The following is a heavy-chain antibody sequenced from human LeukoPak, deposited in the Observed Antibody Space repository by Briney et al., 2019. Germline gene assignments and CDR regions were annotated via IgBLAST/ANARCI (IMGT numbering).Heavy chain of an antibody. CDR2: IDPNSGDT. J-gene: IGHJ5*02. Sequence: ASVKVSCKASGYTFTDYYMHWVRQAPGQGLEWKGWIDPNSGDTNYAQKFQGRVTMTRDTSISTAYMELSSLRSEDTAVYYCARDSVVVVPAAHPPGWFDPWGQGTLVTVSS. D-gene: IGHD2-2*01. CDR1: GYTFTDYY. V-gene: IGHV1-2*02. CDR3: ARDSVVVVPAAHPPGWFDP.